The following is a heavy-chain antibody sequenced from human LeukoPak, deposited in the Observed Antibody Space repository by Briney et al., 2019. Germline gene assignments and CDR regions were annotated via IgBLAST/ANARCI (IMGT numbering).Heavy chain of an antibody. D-gene: IGHD5-24*01. CDR3: AISPVEMATTPEPYYFDY. CDR1: GGTFSSYA. V-gene: IGHV1-69*06. Sequence: ASVKVSCKASGGTFSSYAISWVRQAPGQGLEWMGGIIPIFGTANYAQKFQGRVTITADKSTSTAYMELSSLRSEDTAVYYCAISPVEMATTPEPYYFDYWGQGTLVTVSS. J-gene: IGHJ4*02. CDR2: IIPIFGTA.